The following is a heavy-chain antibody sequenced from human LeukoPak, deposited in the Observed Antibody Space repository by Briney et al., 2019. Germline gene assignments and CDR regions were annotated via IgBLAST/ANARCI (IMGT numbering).Heavy chain of an antibody. CDR1: GGSFSGYY. J-gene: IGHJ5*02. D-gene: IGHD2-2*02. CDR3: ARGRGRYCSSTSCYTGPYNWFDP. Sequence: SETLSLTCAVYGGSFSGYYWSWIRQPPGKGLEWIGEINHSGSTNYNPSLKSRVTISVDTSKNQFSLKLSSVTAADTAVYYCARGRGRYCSSTSCYTGPYNWFDPWGQGTLVTVFS. V-gene: IGHV4-34*01. CDR2: INHSGST.